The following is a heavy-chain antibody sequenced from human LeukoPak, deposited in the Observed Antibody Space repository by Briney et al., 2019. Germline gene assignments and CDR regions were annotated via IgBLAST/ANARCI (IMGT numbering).Heavy chain of an antibody. CDR3: ARDCSTSCYTGQYYHYGMDV. Sequence: SSETLSLTCTVSGGSISSYYWSWIRQPAGKGLEWIGRIYTSGSTNYNPSLKSRVTMSVDTSKNQFSLKLSSVTAADTAVYYCARDCSTSCYTGQYYHYGMDVWGQGTTVTVSS. CDR2: IYTSGST. J-gene: IGHJ6*02. CDR1: GGSISSYY. D-gene: IGHD2-2*02. V-gene: IGHV4-4*07.